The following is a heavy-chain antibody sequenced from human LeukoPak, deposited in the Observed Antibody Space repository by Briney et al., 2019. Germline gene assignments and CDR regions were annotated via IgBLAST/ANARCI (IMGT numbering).Heavy chain of an antibody. J-gene: IGHJ3*01. CDR1: GFTFNYYW. Sequence: GGSLRLSCAASGFTFNYYWMTWVRQGPGKGLEWVATIKEDGSEGYYVDSVKGRFTISRDNSKNTLYLQMNSLRVEDTAVYYCAKTYYDFWSGPYAFDFWGQGTLVTVSS. V-gene: IGHV3-7*01. CDR3: AKTYYDFWSGPYAFDF. D-gene: IGHD3-3*01. CDR2: IKEDGSEG.